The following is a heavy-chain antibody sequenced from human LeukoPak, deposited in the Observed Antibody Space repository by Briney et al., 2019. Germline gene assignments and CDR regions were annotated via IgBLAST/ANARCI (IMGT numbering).Heavy chain of an antibody. D-gene: IGHD3-10*01. V-gene: IGHV3-21*01. CDR3: ARDPTTYGSGSYYYYFDY. CDR2: ISSSSSYI. J-gene: IGHJ4*02. Sequence: SGGSLRLSCAAPGFTFSSYSMNWVRQAPGKGLEWVSSISSSSSYIYYADSVKGRFTISRDNAKNSLYLQMNSLRTEDTAVYYCARDPTTYGSGSYYYYFDYWGQGTLVTVSS. CDR1: GFTFSSYS.